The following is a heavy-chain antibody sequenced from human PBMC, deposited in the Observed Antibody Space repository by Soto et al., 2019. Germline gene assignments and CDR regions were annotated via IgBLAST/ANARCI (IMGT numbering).Heavy chain of an antibody. J-gene: IGHJ4*02. D-gene: IGHD3-22*01. CDR3: AREGYDSSGYYYLHFDY. V-gene: IGHV1-3*04. CDR2: INTGNGDT. Sequence: GASVKVSCKASGYTFTDNARHWVRQAPGQRLEWMGWINTGNGDTEYSQTFQGRVTITRDTSASTAYMELTSLRSEDTAVYHCAREGYDSSGYYYLHFDYWGQGTLVTVSS. CDR1: GYTFTDNA.